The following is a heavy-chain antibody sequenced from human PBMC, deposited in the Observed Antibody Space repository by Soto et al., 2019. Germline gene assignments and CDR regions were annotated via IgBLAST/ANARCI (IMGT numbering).Heavy chain of an antibody. Sequence: QVQLQESGPGLVKPSQTLSLTCSVSGVSLTSGTYYWSWIRQHPGKGLEWIGYIFYRGSTDYNPSLKSRVNISVDTSKNQFSLKLSSVTAADTAVYYCASTEDFFDYWGQGTLVTVSS. J-gene: IGHJ4*02. CDR2: IFYRGST. V-gene: IGHV4-31*03. CDR1: GVSLTSGTYY. CDR3: ASTEDFFDY.